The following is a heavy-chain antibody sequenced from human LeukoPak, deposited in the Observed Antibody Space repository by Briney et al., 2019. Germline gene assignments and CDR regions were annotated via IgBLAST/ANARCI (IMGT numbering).Heavy chain of an antibody. CDR2: IYPSDSDT. J-gene: IGHJ4*02. D-gene: IGHD1-26*01. CDR3: ARSVHRARSLSSHSDY. CDR1: GNRFTSYW. Sequence: GESLKISCKGSGNRFTSYWNGWGRPMPGKGVGLVGIIYPSDSDTRYSPSFQGPVTISANKSISTAYLQWTSLKASDTAMYYCARSVHRARSLSSHSDYWGEGTLVTVSS. V-gene: IGHV5-51*01.